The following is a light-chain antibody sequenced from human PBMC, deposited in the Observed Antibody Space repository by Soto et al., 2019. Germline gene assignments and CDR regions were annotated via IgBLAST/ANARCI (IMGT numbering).Light chain of an antibody. CDR3: QQYTKWPPGMT. J-gene: IGKJ4*01. CDR2: DAS. CDR1: QRVSSSY. Sequence: EIVLTQSPGTLSLSPGERATLSCRASQRVSSSYLAWYRQKPGQAPRLLIYDASTRATGVPVRFSGSGFGTEFTLTIISLQSEDVGIYFCQQYTKWPPGMTFGGGTKVEIK. V-gene: IGKV3-15*01.